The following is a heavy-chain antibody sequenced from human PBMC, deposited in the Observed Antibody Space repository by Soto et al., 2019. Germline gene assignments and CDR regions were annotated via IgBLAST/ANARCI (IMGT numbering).Heavy chain of an antibody. Sequence: QVQLVESGGGVVQPGRSLKLSCAASGFTFSNYGMQWVRQAPGKGLEWVSGFRTSGDDGTTYYADSVKGRFTISRDNSKNTLFLQMDNLRAEDTAVYYCARAGDYDSIWGTYRADWFDPWGQGTLVTVSS. V-gene: IGHV3-NL1*01. D-gene: IGHD3-16*02. J-gene: IGHJ5*02. CDR1: GFTFSNYG. CDR3: ARAGDYDSIWGTYRADWFDP. CDR2: FRTSGDDGTT.